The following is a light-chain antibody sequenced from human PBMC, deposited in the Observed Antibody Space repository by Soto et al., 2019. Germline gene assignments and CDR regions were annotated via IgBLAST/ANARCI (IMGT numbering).Light chain of an antibody. J-gene: IGKJ1*01. V-gene: IGKV1-5*03. CDR3: QQYNSYWW. CDR2: KAS. CDR1: QSISSW. Sequence: DIQMTQSPSTLSASVGDRVTITCRASQSISSWLAWYQQKPGKAPKLLIYKASSLESGVPSRFSGSGSGTEFTLTISSLHPDVFATYLFQQYNSYWWFGRGTKVEIK.